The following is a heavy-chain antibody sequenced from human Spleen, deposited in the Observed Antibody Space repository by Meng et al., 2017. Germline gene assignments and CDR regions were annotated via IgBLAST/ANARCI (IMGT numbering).Heavy chain of an antibody. J-gene: IGHJ4*02. D-gene: IGHD6-13*01. CDR2: TYYRSKWYN. CDR1: GDSVSSNSAA. V-gene: IGHV6-1*01. CDR3: ARGYSSSWYEGTSFGY. Sequence: SETLSLTCAISGDSVSSNSAAWNWIRQSPSRGLEWLGRTYYRSKWYNDYAVSVKSRITINPDTSKNQFSLQLNSVTPEDTAVYYCARGYSSSWYEGTSFGYWGQGTLVTVSS.